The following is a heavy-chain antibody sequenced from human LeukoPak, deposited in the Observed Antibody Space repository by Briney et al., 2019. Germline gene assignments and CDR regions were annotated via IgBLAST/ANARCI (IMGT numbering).Heavy chain of an antibody. CDR2: MNPNSGNT. CDR3: ARSEWLVD. CDR1: GGTFSSYA. V-gene: IGHV1-8*02. D-gene: IGHD6-19*01. J-gene: IGHJ4*02. Sequence: GASVKVSCKASGGTFSSYAISWVRQAPGQGLEGLGWMNPNSGNTGYAQKFQGRVTMTRNTSISTAYMELSSLRSEDTAVYYCARSEWLVDWGQGTLATVSS.